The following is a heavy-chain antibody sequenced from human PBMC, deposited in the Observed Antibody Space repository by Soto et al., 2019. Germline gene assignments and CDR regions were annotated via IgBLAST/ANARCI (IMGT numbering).Heavy chain of an antibody. Sequence: SETLSLTCTVSGGSISSGGYYWSWIRQHPGKGLEWIGYISYSGSTYYNPSLKSRLTISLDTSKNQFSLKLTSVTAADTAVYYCARGPADYYGSGSYPGYWGQGTLVTVSS. CDR1: GGSISSGGYY. CDR3: ARGPADYYGSGSYPGY. D-gene: IGHD3-10*01. CDR2: ISYSGST. V-gene: IGHV4-31*03. J-gene: IGHJ4*02.